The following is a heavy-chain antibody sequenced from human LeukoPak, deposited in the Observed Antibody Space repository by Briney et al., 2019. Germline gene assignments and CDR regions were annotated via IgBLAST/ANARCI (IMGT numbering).Heavy chain of an antibody. V-gene: IGHV1-18*01. J-gene: IGHJ1*01. CDR3: ARDPLKYYYDSSGYPYFEY. CDR1: GYIFTNYG. CDR2: ISAYNGNT. Sequence: ASVKVSFKASGYIFTNYGISWVRQAPGQGPEWIGGISAYNGNTKYVQKFQGRVTLTTDTSRSTAYMELGSLRSDDTAVYYCARDPLKYYYDSSGYPYFEYWGQGTLVTVSS. D-gene: IGHD3-22*01.